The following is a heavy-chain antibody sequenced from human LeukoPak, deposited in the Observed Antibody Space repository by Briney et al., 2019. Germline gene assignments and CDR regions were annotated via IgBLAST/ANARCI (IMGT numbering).Heavy chain of an antibody. CDR3: ARVGPILRYFDWSSDAFDI. CDR1: GGSICSYY. V-gene: IGHV4-59*01. Sequence: SETLSLICTVSGGSICSYYWSWIRQSPGKGLEWIGYIYYSGSTNYNPSLKSRVTISVDTSKNQFSLKLSSVTAADMAVYYCARVGPILRYFDWSSDAFDIWGQGTMVTVSS. D-gene: IGHD3-9*01. J-gene: IGHJ3*02. CDR2: IYYSGST.